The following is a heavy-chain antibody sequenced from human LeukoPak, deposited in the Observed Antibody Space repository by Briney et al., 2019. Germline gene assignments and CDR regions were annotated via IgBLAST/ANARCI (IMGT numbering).Heavy chain of an antibody. CDR1: GGTFSTYA. CDR3: ARDPGLFYFDY. D-gene: IGHD3/OR15-3a*01. J-gene: IGHJ4*02. Sequence: GASVKVSCKASGGTFSTYAVSWVRQAPGQGLEWMGGIIPIFGTANYAQKFQGRVTITADKSTSTAYMELSSLRSEDTAVYYCARDPGLFYFDYWGQGTLVTVSS. CDR2: IIPIFGTA. V-gene: IGHV1-69*06.